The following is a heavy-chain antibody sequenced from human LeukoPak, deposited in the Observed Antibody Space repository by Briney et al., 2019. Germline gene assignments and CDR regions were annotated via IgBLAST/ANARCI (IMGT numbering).Heavy chain of an antibody. Sequence: ASVKVSCKVSGYTLTELSMHWVRQAPGKGLEWMGGFDPEDGETIYAQKFQGRVTMTEDTSTDTAYMELSSLRSEDTAVYYCARDDDSSGYYSYWGQGTLVTVSS. D-gene: IGHD3-22*01. CDR2: FDPEDGET. J-gene: IGHJ4*02. V-gene: IGHV1-24*01. CDR1: GYTLTELS. CDR3: ARDDDSSGYYSY.